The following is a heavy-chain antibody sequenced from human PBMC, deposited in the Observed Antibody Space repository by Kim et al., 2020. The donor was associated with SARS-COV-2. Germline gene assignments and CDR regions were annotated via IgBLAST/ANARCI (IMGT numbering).Heavy chain of an antibody. V-gene: IGHV3-9*01. D-gene: IGHD6-13*01. Sequence: GGSLRLSCAASGFTFDDYAMHWVRQAPGKGLEWVSGISWNSGSIGYADSVKGRFTISRDNAKNSLYLQMNSLRAEDTALYYCAKGGAAAGNDAFVIWGQGTMFTVSS. J-gene: IGHJ3*02. CDR1: GFTFDDYA. CDR2: ISWNSGSI. CDR3: AKGGAAAGNDAFVI.